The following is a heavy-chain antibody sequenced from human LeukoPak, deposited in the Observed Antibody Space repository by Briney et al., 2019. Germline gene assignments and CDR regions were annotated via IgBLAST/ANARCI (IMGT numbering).Heavy chain of an antibody. CDR2: IYPGDSNT. CDR1: GYSFTSYW. D-gene: IGHD1-26*01. Sequence: GESLKISCKGSGYSFTSYWIAWVRQMPGKGLEWMGIIYPGDSNTRYSPSFQGQVTISADKSVNTAYLQWSSLKASDTAIYYCARGASWYWFDPWGQGTLVTVSS. J-gene: IGHJ5*02. CDR3: ARGASWYWFDP. V-gene: IGHV5-51*01.